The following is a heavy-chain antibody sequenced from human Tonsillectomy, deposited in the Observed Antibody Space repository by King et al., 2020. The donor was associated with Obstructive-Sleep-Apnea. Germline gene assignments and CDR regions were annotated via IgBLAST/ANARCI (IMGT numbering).Heavy chain of an antibody. CDR2: ISGSGGST. Sequence: VQLVESGGGLVQPGGSLRLSCAASGFTFGSYAMRWVRQAPGKGLEWVSGISGSGGSTYYADSVKGRFTISRDNSKNTVYLQMNSLRAEDTAVYYCAKVYDYSSAYYFDYWGQGTLVTVSS. CDR3: AKVYDYSSAYYFDY. V-gene: IGHV3-23*04. D-gene: IGHD3-22*01. CDR1: GFTFGSYA. J-gene: IGHJ4*02.